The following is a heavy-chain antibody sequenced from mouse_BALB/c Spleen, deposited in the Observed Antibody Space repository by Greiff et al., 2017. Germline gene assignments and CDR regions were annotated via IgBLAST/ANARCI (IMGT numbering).Heavy chain of an antibody. J-gene: IGHJ4*01. CDR1: GFTFSDYG. CDR3: ARERDYDAMDY. V-gene: IGHV5-15*02. Sequence: EVQGVESGGGLVQPGGSRKLSCAASGFTFSDYGMAWVRQAPGKGPEWVAFISNLAYSIYYADTVTGRFTISRENAKNTLYLEMSSLRSEDTAMYYCARERDYDAMDYWGQGTSVTVSS. CDR2: ISNLAYSI.